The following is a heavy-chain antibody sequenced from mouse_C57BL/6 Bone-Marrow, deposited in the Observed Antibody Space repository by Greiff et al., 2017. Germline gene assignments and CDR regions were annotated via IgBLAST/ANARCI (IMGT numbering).Heavy chain of an antibody. V-gene: IGHV1-64*01. Sequence: QVQLQQPGAELVKPGASVKLSCKASGYTFTNYWMHWVKQRPGQGLEWIGMMHPNGGSPDYNEKFKSEATLSVDQSSRTAYMELSSRTSADSAVYYCARSYDYDDYTMDYWGQGTSVTVSS. J-gene: IGHJ4*01. D-gene: IGHD2-4*01. CDR2: MHPNGGSP. CDR3: ARSYDYDDYTMDY. CDR1: GYTFTNYW.